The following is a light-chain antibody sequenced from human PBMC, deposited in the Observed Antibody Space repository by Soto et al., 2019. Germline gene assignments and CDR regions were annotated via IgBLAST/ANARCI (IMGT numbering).Light chain of an antibody. CDR3: SSYTSSSTVV. CDR1: SSDVGGYKY. V-gene: IGLV2-14*01. Sequence: QSALTQPASVSGSPGQSITISCTGTSSDVGGYKYVSWYQQHPGKAPKVMIYEVSNRPSGVSNRFSGSKSGNTASLTISVLQAEDEADYYCSSYTSSSTVVFGGGTKLTVL. CDR2: EVS. J-gene: IGLJ2*01.